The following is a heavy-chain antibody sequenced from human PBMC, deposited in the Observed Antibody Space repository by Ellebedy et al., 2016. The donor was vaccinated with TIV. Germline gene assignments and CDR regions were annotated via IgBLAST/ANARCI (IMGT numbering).Heavy chain of an antibody. V-gene: IGHV4-59*01. Sequence: SETLSLTXTVSGDSMRSYYWNWIRQPPGKGLEWIGYIYYSGSTNYNPSLKTRVTISLDTSKNQFSLKLSSVAAADTAVYYCARGKYYYDSSGLDTFDVWGQGAVVTVSS. CDR1: GDSMRSYY. J-gene: IGHJ3*01. D-gene: IGHD3-22*01. CDR2: IYYSGST. CDR3: ARGKYYYDSSGLDTFDV.